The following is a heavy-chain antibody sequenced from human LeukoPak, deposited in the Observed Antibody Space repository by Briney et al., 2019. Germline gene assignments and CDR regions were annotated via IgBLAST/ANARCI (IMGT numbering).Heavy chain of an antibody. CDR1: GGTFSSYA. V-gene: IGHV1-69*06. J-gene: IGHJ5*02. CDR2: IIPIFGTA. D-gene: IGHD3-9*01. CDR3: ARLYYDILTGYYGNWFDP. Sequence: ASVKVSCKASGGTFSSYAISCVRQAPGQGLEWMGGIIPIFGTANYAQKFQGRVTITADKSTSAAYMELSSLRSEDTAVYYCARLYYDILTGYYGNWFDPWGQGTLVTVSS.